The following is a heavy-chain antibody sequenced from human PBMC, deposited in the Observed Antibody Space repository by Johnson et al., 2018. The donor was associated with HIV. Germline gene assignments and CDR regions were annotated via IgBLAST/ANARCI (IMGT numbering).Heavy chain of an antibody. CDR1: GFTFTSYA. V-gene: IGHV3-30*04. J-gene: IGHJ3*02. CDR2: VSYDGSNK. CDR3: AIGRASWELYDAFEI. Sequence: QVQLVESGGGVVQPGRSLRLSCAASGFTFTSYAMHWVRQAPGKGLEWVTVVSYDGSNKYYADSVKGRFTISRDNGKNSLYLQMNSLRAEDTALYYCAIGRASWELYDAFEIWGQGTMVIVSS. D-gene: IGHD1-26*01.